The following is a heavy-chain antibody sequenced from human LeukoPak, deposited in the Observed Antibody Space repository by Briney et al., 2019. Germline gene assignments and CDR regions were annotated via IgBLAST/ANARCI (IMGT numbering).Heavy chain of an antibody. CDR3: ARLYQQSKWKYYYYYMDV. CDR1: GASFSTNY. Sequence: SETLSLTXSVSGASFSTNYWSWIRQPPGRGLEWIGYVFDSGSTNYNPSLKSRVTISVDTSTKQFSLRLSSVTAADTAVYYCARLYQQSKWKYYYYYMDVWGKGTAVTVSS. V-gene: IGHV4-59*01. D-gene: IGHD1-1*01. CDR2: VFDSGST. J-gene: IGHJ6*03.